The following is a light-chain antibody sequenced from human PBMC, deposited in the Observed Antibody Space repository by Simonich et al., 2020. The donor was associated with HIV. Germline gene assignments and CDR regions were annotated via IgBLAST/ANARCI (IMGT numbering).Light chain of an antibody. V-gene: IGKV1-13*02. Sequence: AIQLTQSPSSLSASVGDRVTITGRASQGISSSLACYQQKPGKAPKLLIYDASRWERGAPSRFSGSGSGTEFTLTISSRQPDDFATDYCQQYNSYSTFGQGTKVEIK. J-gene: IGKJ1*01. CDR3: QQYNSYST. CDR2: DAS. CDR1: QGISSS.